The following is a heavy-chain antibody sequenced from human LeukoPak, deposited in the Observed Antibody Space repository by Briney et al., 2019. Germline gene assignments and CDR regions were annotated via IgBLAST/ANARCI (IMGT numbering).Heavy chain of an antibody. J-gene: IGHJ4*02. Sequence: SGGSLRLSCTAFGFTFGDYGLSWFRQAPGKGLEWIGFIRSKKVFGGAIEYAASVKGRFTFSRDDSKSIAYLQMNVLRTDDTAVYYCTRDWWRLGFDYWDQGTLVTVSS. CDR1: GFTFGDYG. D-gene: IGHD2-21*02. CDR3: TRDWWRLGFDY. V-gene: IGHV3-49*03. CDR2: IRSKKVFGGAI.